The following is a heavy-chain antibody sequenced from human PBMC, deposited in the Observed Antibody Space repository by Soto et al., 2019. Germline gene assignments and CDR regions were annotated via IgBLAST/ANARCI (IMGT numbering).Heavy chain of an antibody. D-gene: IGHD2-15*01. CDR3: ARLLEGWDAFDI. CDR2: IYYSGST. V-gene: IGHV4-38-2*01. J-gene: IGHJ3*02. Sequence: SETLSLTCAVSGYSISSGYYWGWIRQPPGKGLEWIGSIYYSGSTYYNPSLKSRVTISVDTSKNQFSLKLSSVTAADTAVYYCARLLEGWDAFDIWGQGTMVTVSS. CDR1: GYSISSGYY.